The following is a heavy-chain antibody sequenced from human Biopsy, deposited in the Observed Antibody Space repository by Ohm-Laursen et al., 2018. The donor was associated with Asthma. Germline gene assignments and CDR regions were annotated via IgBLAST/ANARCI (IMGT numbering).Heavy chain of an antibody. CDR1: AGTFNTYV. J-gene: IGHJ4*02. D-gene: IGHD2-2*01. CDR3: ARKAGSCISRTCYSLDF. V-gene: IGHV1-69*01. CDR2: INSVFGTT. Sequence: SPKASCKSLAGTFNTYVIGWVRQAPGQGLEGMGGINSVFGTTTYPQKFQDRVTITADDSTSTVYMELSSLRSEDAAVYYCARKAGSCISRTCYSLDFWGQGTLVTVSS.